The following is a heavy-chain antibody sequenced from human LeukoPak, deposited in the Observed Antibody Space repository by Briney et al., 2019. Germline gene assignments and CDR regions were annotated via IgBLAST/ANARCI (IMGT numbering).Heavy chain of an antibody. J-gene: IGHJ4*02. D-gene: IGHD3-22*01. CDR3: AKAYYDSSGYSYYFDY. Sequence: PGGSLRLSCAASGFPFSAYSMNWVRQAPGKGLEWFSSISGSSSYMFYADSVKGRFTISRDNAKNSLYLQMNSLRAEDTAVYYCAKAYYDSSGYSYYFDYWGQGTLVTVSS. CDR2: ISGSSSYM. CDR1: GFPFSAYS. V-gene: IGHV3-21*01.